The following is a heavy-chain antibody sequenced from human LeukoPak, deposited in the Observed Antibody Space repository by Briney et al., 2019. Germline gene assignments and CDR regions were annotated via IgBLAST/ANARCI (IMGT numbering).Heavy chain of an antibody. CDR1: GYTFTSYG. CDR3: ARDVWGSYRTKRFDP. CDR2: ISAYNGNT. Sequence: GASVKVSCKASGYTFTSYGISWVRQAPGQGLEWMGWISAYNGNTNYAQKLQGRVTMTTDTSTSTAYMELRSLRSDDTAVYYCARDVWGSYRTKRFDPWGQGTLVTVSS. D-gene: IGHD3-16*02. V-gene: IGHV1-18*01. J-gene: IGHJ5*02.